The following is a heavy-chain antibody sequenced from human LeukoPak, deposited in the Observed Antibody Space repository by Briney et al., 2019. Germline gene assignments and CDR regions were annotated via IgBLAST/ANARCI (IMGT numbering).Heavy chain of an antibody. CDR3: ARDTNYYDSSGYYLFDY. CDR2: INPNSGGT. J-gene: IGHJ4*02. V-gene: IGHV1-2*02. D-gene: IGHD3-22*01. Sequence: ASVKVSCKASGYTFTGYYMHWVRQAPGQGLEWMGWINPNSGGTNYAQKFQGRVTMTRDTSISTAYMELGRLRSDDTAVYYCARDTNYYDSSGYYLFDYWGQGTLVTVSS. CDR1: GYTFTGYY.